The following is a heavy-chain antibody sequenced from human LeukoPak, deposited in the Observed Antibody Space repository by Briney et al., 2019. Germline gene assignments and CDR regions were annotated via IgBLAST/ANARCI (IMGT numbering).Heavy chain of an antibody. CDR2: IQAGGDEC. CDR3: ARDTPGYGGDDFDY. D-gene: IGHD4-23*01. J-gene: IGHJ4*02. CDR1: GFTFNTYG. V-gene: IGHV3-30*02. Sequence: GGSLRLSCAASGFTFNTYGMHWVRQAPGKGLEWMTFIQAGGDECYYAESVKGRFTVSRDNSKNTLYLQMNSLRPEDTAVYYCARDTPGYGGDDFDYWGQGALVTVSS.